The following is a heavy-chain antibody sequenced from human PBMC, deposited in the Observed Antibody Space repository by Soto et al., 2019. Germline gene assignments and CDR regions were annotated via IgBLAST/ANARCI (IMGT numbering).Heavy chain of an antibody. J-gene: IGHJ5*02. V-gene: IGHV1-18*01. CDR3: ARDYYDSSGYYLSNWFDP. CDR1: GYTFTSYG. CDR2: ISAYNGNT. D-gene: IGHD3-22*01. Sequence: AGSVKVSCKASGYTFTSYGISWVRQAPGQGLEWMGWISAYNGNTNYAQKLQGRVTMTTDTSTSTAYMELRSLRSDDTAVYYCARDYYDSSGYYLSNWFDPWGQGTLVTVSS.